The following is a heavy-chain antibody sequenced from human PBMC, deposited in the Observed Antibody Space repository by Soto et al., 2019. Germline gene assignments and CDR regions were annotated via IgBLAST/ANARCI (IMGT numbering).Heavy chain of an antibody. CDR3: ARGLRSGSYPYYHYARDV. V-gene: IGHV3-74*01. D-gene: IGHD1-26*01. CDR2: INSDASST. Sequence: EVQLVESGGGLVQPGGSLRLSCAASGFTFNIYWMHWVRQAPGKGLVWVSRINSDASSTNYADSVKGRFTISRDNAKKTLYLQMNSLRVEDTTVSYCARGLRSGSYPYYHYARDVWGPGTTVTVSS. CDR1: GFTFNIYW. J-gene: IGHJ6*02.